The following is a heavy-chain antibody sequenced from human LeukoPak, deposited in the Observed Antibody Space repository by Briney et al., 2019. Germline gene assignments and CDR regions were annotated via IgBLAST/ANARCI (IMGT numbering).Heavy chain of an antibody. J-gene: IGHJ4*02. CDR2: INHSGST. V-gene: IGHV4-34*01. CDR3: ARGVVPAATNNYPAYHYFDY. CDR1: AGSFSGYY. Sequence: SETRSLTCVVYAGSFSGYYWSWIRQPPGKGLGWNGEINHSGSTNYNPSLKSRVTISGDTFKNQFSLRLSSVTAADTAVYYCARGVVPAATNNYPAYHYFDYWGQGTLVTVSS. D-gene: IGHD2-2*01.